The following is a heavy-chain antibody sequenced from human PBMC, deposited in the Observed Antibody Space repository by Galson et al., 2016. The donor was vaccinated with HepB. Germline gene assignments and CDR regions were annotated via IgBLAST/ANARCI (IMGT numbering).Heavy chain of an antibody. CDR1: GFTLSNYR. J-gene: IGHJ4*02. CDR3: ARLVEVARFDH. Sequence: SLRLSCAVSGFTLSNYRIDWVRQAPGKGLEWVSCISSSSVYIWYADSVGGRFTNSRHNAKNSLYLQMNSLRADDTAVYYCARLVEVARFDHWGQGTLVTVSS. D-gene: IGHD6-19*01. V-gene: IGHV3-21*04. CDR2: ISSSSVYI.